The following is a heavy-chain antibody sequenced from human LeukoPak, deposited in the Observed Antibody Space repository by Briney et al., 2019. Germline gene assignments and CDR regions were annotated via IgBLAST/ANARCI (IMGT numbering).Heavy chain of an antibody. CDR3: ATRVGATSYFQH. CDR1: GYTLTELS. CDR2: FDPEDGET. V-gene: IGHV1-24*01. Sequence: ASVKVSCKVSGYTLTELSMHWVRQAPGKGLEWMGGFDPEDGETIYAQKFQGRVTMTEDTSTDTAYMELSGLRSEDTAVYYCATRVGATSYFQHWGQGTLVTVSS. J-gene: IGHJ1*01. D-gene: IGHD1-26*01.